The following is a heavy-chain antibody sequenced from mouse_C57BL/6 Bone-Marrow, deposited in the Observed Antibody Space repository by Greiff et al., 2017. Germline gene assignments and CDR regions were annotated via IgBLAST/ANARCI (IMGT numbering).Heavy chain of an antibody. CDR1: GYTFTSYG. J-gene: IGHJ2*01. CDR3: ARAGYYGSRYYFDY. D-gene: IGHD1-1*01. V-gene: IGHV1-81*01. CDR2: IYPRSGNT. Sequence: VQLQQSGAELARPGASVKLSCKASGYTFTSYGISWVKQRPGQGLEWIGEIYPRSGNTYYNEKFKGKATLTADKSSSTAYMELRSLTSEDSAVYFGARAGYYGSRYYFDYWGQGTTLTVSS.